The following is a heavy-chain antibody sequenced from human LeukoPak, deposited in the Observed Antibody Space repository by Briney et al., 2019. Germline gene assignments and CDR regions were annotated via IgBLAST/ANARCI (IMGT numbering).Heavy chain of an antibody. D-gene: IGHD6-6*01. CDR1: GGSISSYY. J-gene: IGHJ6*03. Sequence: PSETLSLTXTVSGGSISSYYWSWIRQPAGKGLEWIGRIYTSGSTNDNPSLKSRVTMSVDTSKNQFSLKLSSVTAADTAVYYCARGLSSIAARSYYYYYYMDVWGKGTTVTVSS. CDR2: IYTSGST. CDR3: ARGLSSIAARSYYYYYYMDV. V-gene: IGHV4-4*07.